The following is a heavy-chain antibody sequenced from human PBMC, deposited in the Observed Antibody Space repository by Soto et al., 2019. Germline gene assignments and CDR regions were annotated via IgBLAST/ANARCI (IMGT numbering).Heavy chain of an antibody. Sequence: PSQTLSLTCAISGDSVSSNSAAWNWIRQSPSRGLEWLGRTYYRSKWYKDYDLSVKSRITINLDTSKNQISLQLNSVTPEDTAVYYCARGAVADYGRVFDYWGQGTLVTVSS. D-gene: IGHD6-19*01. CDR3: ARGAVADYGRVFDY. V-gene: IGHV6-1*01. CDR2: TYYRSKWYK. CDR1: GDSVSSNSAA. J-gene: IGHJ4*02.